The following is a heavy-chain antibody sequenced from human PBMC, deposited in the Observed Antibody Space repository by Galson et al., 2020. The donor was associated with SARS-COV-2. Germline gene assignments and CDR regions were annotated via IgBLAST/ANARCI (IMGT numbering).Heavy chain of an antibody. D-gene: IGHD4-17*01. J-gene: IGHJ6*02. Sequence: SQTISLTCAISGDSVSSNSAAWNWIRQSPSRGLEWLGRTYYRSKWYNDYAVSVKSRITINPDTSKNQFSLQLNSVTPEDTAVYYCARDMTTVTHGPSGPREPFYYYGMDVWGQGTTVTVSS. V-gene: IGHV6-1*01. CDR2: TYYRSKWYN. CDR3: ARDMTTVTHGPSGPREPFYYYGMDV. CDR1: GDSVSSNSAA.